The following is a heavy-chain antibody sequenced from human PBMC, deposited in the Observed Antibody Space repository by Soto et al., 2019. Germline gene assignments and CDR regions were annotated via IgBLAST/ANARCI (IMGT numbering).Heavy chain of an antibody. J-gene: IGHJ4*02. V-gene: IGHV3-72*01. CDR3: TRPPYDSSGYYPN. D-gene: IGHD3-22*01. CDR2: IRNKANYYTT. Sequence: EVQLVESGGGLVQPGGSLRLSCAASGFTFSDHYMDWVRQAPGKGLEWVGRIRNKANYYTTEYAASVRGRFTISRADSKSSQSLQMNSLKTEDTAVYYCTRPPYDSSGYYPNWGQGTLVTVSS. CDR1: GFTFSDHY.